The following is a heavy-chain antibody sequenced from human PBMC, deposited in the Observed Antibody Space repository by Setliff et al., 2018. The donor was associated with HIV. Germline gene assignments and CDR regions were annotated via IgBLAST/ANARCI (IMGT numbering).Heavy chain of an antibody. CDR2: IDWSGDKT. J-gene: IGHJ4*02. V-gene: IGHV3-43D*03. CDR3: AKTTGSVLGTYYFDY. Sequence: GGSLRLSCAASGFIFDDYAMYWVRQAPGKNLEWVSLIDWSGDKTYYADSVNGRFTISRDNSKETPFLQMHSLRPEDTALYYCAKTTGSVLGTYYFDYWGQGTLVTVSS. D-gene: IGHD3-16*01. CDR1: GFIFDDYA.